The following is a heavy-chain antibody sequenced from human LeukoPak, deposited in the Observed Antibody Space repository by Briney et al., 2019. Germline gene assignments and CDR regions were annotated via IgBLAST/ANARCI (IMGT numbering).Heavy chain of an antibody. CDR1: GFTFDDYG. J-gene: IGHJ6*04. V-gene: IGHV3-20*04. Sequence: GGSLRLSCAVSGFTFDDYGMSWGRHSPGKGRERGPGINWNGGGTGYADSVKGRFTISRDNAKNSLYLQMNSLRAEDTALYYCAMFERDVWGKGTTVTVSS. CDR2: INWNGGGT. D-gene: IGHD3-10*02. CDR3: AMFERDV.